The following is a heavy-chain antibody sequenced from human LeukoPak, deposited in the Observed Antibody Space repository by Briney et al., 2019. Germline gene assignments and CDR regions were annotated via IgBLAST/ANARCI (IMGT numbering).Heavy chain of an antibody. CDR3: ARHINTYYYDSSGNGRAFDI. CDR2: IYPGDPDT. Sequence: GESLKISCKGSGYGFTSYWIGWVRQMPGKGLGWTGIIYPGDPDTRYSPSFQGQVTISADKSISTAYLQWSSLKASDTAMYYCARHINTYYYDSSGNGRAFDIWGQGTMVTVSS. D-gene: IGHD3-22*01. V-gene: IGHV5-51*01. CDR1: GYGFTSYW. J-gene: IGHJ3*02.